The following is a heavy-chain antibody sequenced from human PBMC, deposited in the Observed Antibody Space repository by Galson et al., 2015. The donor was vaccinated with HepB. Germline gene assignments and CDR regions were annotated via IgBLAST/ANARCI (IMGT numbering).Heavy chain of an antibody. CDR2: ISYDGSNK. CDR1: GFTFSSYA. D-gene: IGHD5-24*01. V-gene: IGHV3-30-3*01. J-gene: IGHJ4*02. CDR3: ARETVEMATIGGFDY. Sequence: SLRLSCAASGFTFSSYAMHWVRQAPGKGLEWVAVISYDGSNKYYADSVKGRFTISRDNSKNTLYLQMNSLRAEDTAVYYCARETVEMATIGGFDYWGQGTLVTVSS.